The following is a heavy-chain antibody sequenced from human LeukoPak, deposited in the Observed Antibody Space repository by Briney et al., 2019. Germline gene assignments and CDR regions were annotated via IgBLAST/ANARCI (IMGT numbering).Heavy chain of an antibody. CDR3: AKAMGGWDKYYYYYMDV. Sequence: SETLSLTCTVSGGSISTNNYYWVWIRQPPGKGLEWIGGMYHSGSTYYNPSLRSRVTISLGTSKNQFSLKVNSVTAADTAVYYCAKAMGGWDKYYYYYMDVWGTGTTVTVSS. CDR1: GGSISTNNYY. J-gene: IGHJ6*03. V-gene: IGHV4-39*07. D-gene: IGHD1-26*01. CDR2: MYHSGST.